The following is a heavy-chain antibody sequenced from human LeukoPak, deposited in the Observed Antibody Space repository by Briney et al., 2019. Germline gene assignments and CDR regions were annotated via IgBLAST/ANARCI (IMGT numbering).Heavy chain of an antibody. CDR3: ARVRWGAFEY. D-gene: IGHD1-26*01. CDR1: GGSFSGYY. V-gene: IGHV3-53*04. CDR2: IYSGGST. J-gene: IGHJ4*02. Sequence: ETLSLTCAVYGGSFSGYYWSWVRQAPGKGLEWVSIIYSGGSTYYADSVKGRFTISRHNSKNTLYLQMNSLRAEDTAVYYCARVRWGAFEYWGQGTLVTVSS.